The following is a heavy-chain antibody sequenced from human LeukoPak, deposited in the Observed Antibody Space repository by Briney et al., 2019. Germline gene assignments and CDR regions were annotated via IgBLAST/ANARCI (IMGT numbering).Heavy chain of an antibody. CDR3: ARQSYLAGSYNGARSVDY. V-gene: IGHV4-34*01. D-gene: IGHD3-10*01. J-gene: IGHJ4*02. CDR2: INHSGST. CDR1: GGSFSGYY. Sequence: SETLSLTCAVYGGSFSGYYWSWIRQPPGKGLEWIGEINHSGSTNYNPSLKSRVTISVDTSKNQFSLKLTSATAADTAVYYCARQSYLAGSYNGARSVDYWGQGTLVTVSS.